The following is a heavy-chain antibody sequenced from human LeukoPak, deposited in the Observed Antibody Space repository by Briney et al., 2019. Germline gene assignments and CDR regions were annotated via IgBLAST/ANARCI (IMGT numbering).Heavy chain of an antibody. J-gene: IGHJ4*02. CDR2: ISSSSSYI. V-gene: IGHV3-21*01. Sequence: GGSLRLSCAASGFTFNDYGMSWVRQAPGKGLEWVSSISSSSSYIYYADSVKGRFTISRDNAKNSLYLQMNSLRAEDTAVYYCARDFYGDYACDYWGQGTLVTVSS. CDR1: GFTFNDYG. CDR3: ARDFYGDYACDY. D-gene: IGHD4-17*01.